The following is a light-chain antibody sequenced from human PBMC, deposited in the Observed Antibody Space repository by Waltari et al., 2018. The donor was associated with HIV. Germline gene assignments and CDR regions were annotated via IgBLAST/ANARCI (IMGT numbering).Light chain of an antibody. J-gene: IGKJ2*01. CDR1: QSVSSN. V-gene: IGKV3-15*01. CDR2: RAS. Sequence: EIVLTQSPATLSVSPGERATLSCRASQSVSSNLAWYQQKPGQAPRLLIYRASTRTTCIPARFSGSGSGTEFTLTISSLQSEDFALYYCQQYNDWPRGPFGQGTRLEIK. CDR3: QQYNDWPRGP.